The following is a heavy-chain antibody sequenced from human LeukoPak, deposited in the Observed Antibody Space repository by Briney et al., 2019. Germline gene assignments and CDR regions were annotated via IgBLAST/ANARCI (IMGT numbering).Heavy chain of an antibody. CDR1: GGSFSGYS. D-gene: IGHD3-22*01. CDR2: INHSETS. J-gene: IGHJ6*03. Sequence: SETLSLTCAVYGGSFSGYSWTWIRQPPGLGLEWIGEINHSETSNYNASLKSRVTISVDTSKNQFSLRLSSVTAADTAVYFCARGWPDYYDSSGYSHYYFYYYMDVWGKGTTVTVSS. V-gene: IGHV4-34*01. CDR3: ARGWPDYYDSSGYSHYYFYYYMDV.